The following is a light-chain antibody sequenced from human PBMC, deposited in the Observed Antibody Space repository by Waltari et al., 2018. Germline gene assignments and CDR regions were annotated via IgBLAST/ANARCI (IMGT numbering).Light chain of an antibody. CDR2: DAS. CDR1: QDISNY. J-gene: IGKJ3*01. Sequence: DIQMTQSPSSLSASVGDRVTITCQASQDISNYLNWYQQKPVKAPKLLIYDASNLETGVPSRFSGSGSGTDFTFTISSLQPEDIATYYCQQYDNLPRFGPGTKVDIK. V-gene: IGKV1-33*01. CDR3: QQYDNLPR.